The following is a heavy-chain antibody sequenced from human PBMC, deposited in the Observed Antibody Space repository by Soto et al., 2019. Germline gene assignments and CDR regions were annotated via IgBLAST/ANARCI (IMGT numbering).Heavy chain of an antibody. J-gene: IGHJ4*02. CDR1: GFTFSSYA. V-gene: IGHV3-23*01. D-gene: IGHD3-22*01. Sequence: EVQLLESGGGLVQPGGSLRLSCAASGFTFSSYAMSWVRQAPGKGLEWVSAISGSGGSTYYADSVKGRFTISRDNSKNTLYLQMNSLRAEDTAVYYCAKGGRPARYDSSGYYSTHLDYWGQGTLVTVSS. CDR2: ISGSGGST. CDR3: AKGGRPARYDSSGYYSTHLDY.